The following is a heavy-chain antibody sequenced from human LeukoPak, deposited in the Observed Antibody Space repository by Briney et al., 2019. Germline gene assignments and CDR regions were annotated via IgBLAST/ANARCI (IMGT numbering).Heavy chain of an antibody. CDR2: IYYSGNT. V-gene: IGHV4-39*07. J-gene: IGHJ4*02. Sequence: KPSETLSLTCTVSGVSISSSNSYWGWIRQPPGKGLEWIGSIYYSGNTYYNASLKSRVTISVDTSKNQFSLKLSSVTAADTAVYYCASEHAAGTSFDYWGQGTLVTVSS. D-gene: IGHD6-13*01. CDR1: GVSISSSNSY. CDR3: ASEHAAGTSFDY.